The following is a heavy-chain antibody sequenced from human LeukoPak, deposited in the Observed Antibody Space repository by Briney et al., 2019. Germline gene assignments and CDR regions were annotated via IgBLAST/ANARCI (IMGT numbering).Heavy chain of an antibody. CDR2: IYPGDSDT. D-gene: IGHD3-10*01. V-gene: IGHV5-51*01. J-gene: IGHJ2*01. CDR1: GYSFTSYW. Sequence: GESLKISCQGSGYSFTSYWIGWVRQMPGTGLEWMGIIYPGDSDTRYSPSFQGQVAISADKSIRTAYLQWSSLKASDTAMYYCARRDYYGSGNFGWYFDLWGRGTLVTVSS. CDR3: ARRDYYGSGNFGWYFDL.